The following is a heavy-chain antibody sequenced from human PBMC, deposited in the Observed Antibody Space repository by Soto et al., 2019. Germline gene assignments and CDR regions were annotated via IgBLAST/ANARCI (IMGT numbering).Heavy chain of an antibody. J-gene: IGHJ4*02. D-gene: IGHD1-1*01. CDR3: AHRDSTGTTTYFDS. CDR1: GFPFTTTRMG. Sequence: PTETLTLXCTFSGFPFTTTRMGVGWTRQSPGKALEWLAIIYWDGESRYNPLLRRRLTLTEDTSKNQVVLTMTNMDPKDTATYYCAHRDSTGTTTYFDSWGQGIPVTVSS. V-gene: IGHV2-5*02. CDR2: IYWDGES.